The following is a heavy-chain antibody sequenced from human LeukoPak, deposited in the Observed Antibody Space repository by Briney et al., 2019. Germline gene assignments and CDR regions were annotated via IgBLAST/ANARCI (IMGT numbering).Heavy chain of an antibody. D-gene: IGHD3-22*01. CDR1: GGSISSSSYY. CDR2: IYTSGST. CDR3: AREIRYDSSGYGPRFDP. V-gene: IGHV4-61*02. Sequence: SETLSLTCTVSGGSISSSSYYWSWIRQPAGKGLEWIGRIYTSGSTNYNPSLKSRVTISVDTSKNQFSLKLSSVTAADTAVYYCAREIRYDSSGYGPRFDPWGQGTLVTVSS. J-gene: IGHJ5*02.